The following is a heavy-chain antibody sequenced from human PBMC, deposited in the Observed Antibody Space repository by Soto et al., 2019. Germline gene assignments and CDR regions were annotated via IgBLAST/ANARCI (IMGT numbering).Heavy chain of an antibody. CDR2: IYPGDSDT. J-gene: IGHJ4*02. D-gene: IGHD3-22*01. CDR3: ARKDSSSAFDY. CDR1: GYSFTTYW. V-gene: IGHV5-51*01. Sequence: GESLKISCKGSGYSFTTYWIGWGRQMPGKGLEWMGIIYPGDSDTRYSPSFQGQVTISADKYISTAYLQWSSLKASDTAMYYCARKDSSSAFDYWGQGTLVTVSS.